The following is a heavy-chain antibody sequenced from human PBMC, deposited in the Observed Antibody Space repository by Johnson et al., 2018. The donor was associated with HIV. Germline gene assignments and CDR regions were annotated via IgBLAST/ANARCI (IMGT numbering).Heavy chain of an antibody. J-gene: IGHJ3*02. Sequence: QVQLVESGGGLVKPGGSMRLSCAASGFTFSDYYMSWIRQAPGKGLEWVAVTWYDGSNQYYADSVKGRFTISRDNAKNSLYLQMNSLRAEDTAVYYCARDEGGSYEADAFDIWGQGTMVTVSS. D-gene: IGHD1-26*01. CDR1: GFTFSDYY. CDR2: TWYDGSNQ. V-gene: IGHV3-33*08. CDR3: ARDEGGSYEADAFDI.